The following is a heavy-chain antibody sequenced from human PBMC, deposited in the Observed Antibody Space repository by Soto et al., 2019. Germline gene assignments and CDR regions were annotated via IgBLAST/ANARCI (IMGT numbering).Heavy chain of an antibody. CDR2: IHGGGNSA. D-gene: IGHD6-6*01. V-gene: IGHV3-23*01. J-gene: IGHJ4*02. Sequence: PGGSLRLSCAASGFTFSSYWMSWVRQAPGKGLEWVSVIHGGGNSAYYADSVKGRFTISRDNSKNTLYLQMSSLRGEDTAVYYCARASSSSSAADYWGQGLQVTVSS. CDR3: ARASSSSSAADY. CDR1: GFTFSSYW.